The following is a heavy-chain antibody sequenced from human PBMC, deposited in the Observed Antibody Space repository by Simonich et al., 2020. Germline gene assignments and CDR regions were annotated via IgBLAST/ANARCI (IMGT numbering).Heavy chain of an antibody. CDR2: SNPNRGGT. V-gene: IGHV1-2*02. CDR1: GYTFTGYY. CDR3: ARVRFEAFDI. J-gene: IGHJ3*02. Sequence: QVQLVQSGAEVKKPGASVKVSCKASGYTFTGYYMHWVRQAPGQGLGWMGWSNPNRGGTNYAQKFQGRVTMTRDTSISTAYMELSRLRSDDTAVYYCARVRFEAFDIWGQGTMVTVSS.